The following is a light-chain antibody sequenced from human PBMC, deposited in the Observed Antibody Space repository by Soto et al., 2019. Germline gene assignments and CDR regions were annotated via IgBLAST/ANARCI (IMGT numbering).Light chain of an antibody. J-gene: IGKJ4*01. CDR2: DAS. CDR1: QSVSSY. CDR3: QQRSNWPLT. Sequence: EIVLTHSPVTLSLSPCERATLSGRASQSVSSYLAWYQQKPGQAPRLLIYDASNRATGIPARFSGSGSGTDFTLTITRLEPEDFAVYYCQQRSNWPLTFGGGTKVDIK. V-gene: IGKV3-11*01.